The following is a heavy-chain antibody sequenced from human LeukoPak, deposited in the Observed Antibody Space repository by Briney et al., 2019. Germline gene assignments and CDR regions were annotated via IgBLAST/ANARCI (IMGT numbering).Heavy chain of an antibody. CDR3: ARLRVGATPFDY. CDR2: ISAYNGNT. J-gene: IGHJ4*02. V-gene: IGHV1-18*04. Sequence: GASVKVSCKASGYTFTGYYMHWVRQAPGQGLEWMGWISAYNGNTNYAQKLQRRVTMTTDTSTSTAYMELRSLRSDDTAVYYCARLRVGATPFDYWGQGTLVTVSS. D-gene: IGHD1-26*01. CDR1: GYTFTGYY.